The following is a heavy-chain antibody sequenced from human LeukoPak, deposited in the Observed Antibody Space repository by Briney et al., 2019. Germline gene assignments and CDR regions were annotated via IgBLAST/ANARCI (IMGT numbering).Heavy chain of an antibody. CDR3: ARGAAGGMYNWFDP. CDR1: GFTFSSYE. Sequence: SGGSLRLSCAASGFTFSSYEMNWVRQAPGKGLEWVSYMSSRGSIIFYADSVKGRFTISRDNAKNSLYLQMDSPRVEDTAVYYCARGAAGGMYNWFDPWGQGTLVTVSS. D-gene: IGHD6-13*01. J-gene: IGHJ5*02. V-gene: IGHV3-48*03. CDR2: MSSRGSII.